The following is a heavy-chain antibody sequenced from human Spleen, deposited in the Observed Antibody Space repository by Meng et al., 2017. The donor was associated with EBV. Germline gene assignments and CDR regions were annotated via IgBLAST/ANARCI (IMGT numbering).Heavy chain of an antibody. D-gene: IGHD3-10*01. Sequence: QLGPSGAEVKKPGSSVRVSCKTSGNTFSHYAVSWVRQAPGQGLEWMGGLIPMLGAPNYAQKFQNRITIVADEFTSAHYMELSSLRSEDTAVYYCASESGRGYTPDYWGQGTLVTVSS. V-gene: IGHV1-69*01. CDR2: LIPMLGAP. CDR3: ASESGRGYTPDY. J-gene: IGHJ4*02. CDR1: GNTFSHYA.